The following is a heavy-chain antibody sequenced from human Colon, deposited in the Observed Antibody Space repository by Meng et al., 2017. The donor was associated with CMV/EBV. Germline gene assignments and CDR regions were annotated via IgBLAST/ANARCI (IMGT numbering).Heavy chain of an antibody. CDR1: GFIFSDSY. CDR2: ISATGSTI. Sequence: CAASGFIFSDSYMSWIRQAPGKGLEWVSYISATGSTIYYADSVKGRFTISRDNAKNSLYLQMDTLRAEDTAVYYCASLMTTVTRTFDSWGQGTLVTSPQ. CDR3: ASLMTTVTRTFDS. D-gene: IGHD4-17*01. J-gene: IGHJ4*02. V-gene: IGHV3-11*01.